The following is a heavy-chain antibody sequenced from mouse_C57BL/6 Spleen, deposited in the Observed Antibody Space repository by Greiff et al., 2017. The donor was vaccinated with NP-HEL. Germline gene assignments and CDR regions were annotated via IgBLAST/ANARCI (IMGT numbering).Heavy chain of an antibody. D-gene: IGHD1-1*01. V-gene: IGHV1-80*01. CDR1: GYAFSSYW. CDR3: ARYDYGSSYFAY. J-gene: IGHJ3*01. Sequence: QVQLKQSGAELVKPGASVKISCKASGYAFSSYWMNWVKQRPGKGLEWIGQFYPGDGDTNYNGKFKGKATLTADKSSSTAYMQLSSLTSEDSAVYFCARYDYGSSYFAYWGQGTLVTVSA. CDR2: FYPGDGDT.